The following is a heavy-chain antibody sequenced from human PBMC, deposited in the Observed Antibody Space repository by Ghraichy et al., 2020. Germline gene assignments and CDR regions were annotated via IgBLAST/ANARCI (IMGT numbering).Heavy chain of an antibody. V-gene: IGHV1-18*01. D-gene: IGHD6-19*01. CDR1: GYSFSSYG. Sequence: ASVKVSCKASGYSFSSYGLSWVRQAPGQGLEWMGWISTHTGDTNHAQKLQGRVTMTTDTSTSTAYMELRDLRPDDTAVYYCGREGQWLAFDYWGQGTLVTVSS. CDR2: ISTHTGDT. CDR3: GREGQWLAFDY. J-gene: IGHJ4*02.